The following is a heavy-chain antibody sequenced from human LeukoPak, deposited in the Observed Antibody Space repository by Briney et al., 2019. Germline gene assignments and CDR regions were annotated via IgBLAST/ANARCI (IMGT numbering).Heavy chain of an antibody. CDR3: ARLIAAAGTDY. CDR1: GFTFSSYW. D-gene: IGHD6-13*01. CDR2: INSDGSST. J-gene: IGHJ4*02. V-gene: IGHV3-74*01. Sequence: GGSLRLSCAASGFTFSSYWMHWVRQAPGKGLVWVSRINSDGSSTSYADSVKGRFTISRDNAKNTLYPQMNSLRAEDTAVYYCARLIAAAGTDYWGQGTLVTVSS.